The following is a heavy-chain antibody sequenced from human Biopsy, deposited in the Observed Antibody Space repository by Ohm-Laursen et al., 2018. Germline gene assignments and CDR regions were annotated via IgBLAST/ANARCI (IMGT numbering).Heavy chain of an antibody. CDR2: ISETSSHI. J-gene: IGHJ6*02. CDR1: GFSVSSYD. V-gene: IGHV3-21*01. CDR3: ARDASRRAREGGMDV. D-gene: IGHD6-6*01. Sequence: SLRLSCSAFGFSVSSYDMNWVRQAPGKGLEWISYISETSSHIYDADSVRGRSTVARDIAKNSLYLQLNSLRVEDTAVYYCARDASRRAREGGMDVWGQGTTVTVSS.